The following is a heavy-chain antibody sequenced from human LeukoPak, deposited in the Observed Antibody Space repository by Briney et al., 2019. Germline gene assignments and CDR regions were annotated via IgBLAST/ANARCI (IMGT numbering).Heavy chain of an antibody. V-gene: IGHV3-7*03. CDR1: GFTFSSHW. D-gene: IGHD5-24*01. CDR3: AKRGREMAFGY. J-gene: IGHJ4*02. CDR2: IRQDGTEI. Sequence: GSLRLSCAAPGFTFSSHWMIWVRQAPGKGLEWVANIRQDGTEIYYVDSVKGRFTISRDNSKNTLYLQMNSLRAEDTAVYYCAKRGREMAFGYWGQGTLVTVSS.